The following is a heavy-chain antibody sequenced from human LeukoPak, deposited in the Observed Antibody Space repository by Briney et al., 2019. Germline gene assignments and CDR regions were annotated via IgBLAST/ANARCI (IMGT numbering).Heavy chain of an antibody. V-gene: IGHV3-30*18. D-gene: IGHD2-15*01. CDR3: AKDLGRGSSFYNYYHGMDV. CDR1: GFTFSDNG. J-gene: IGHJ6*02. Sequence: PGRSLRLSCEATGFTFSDNGIHWVRQAPGEGLEWVAAISNDGINKYYADSVKGRFTISRDNSKNTMDLQMTTLRPEDTAVYYCAKDLGRGSSFYNYYHGMDVWGQGTTVTVSS. CDR2: ISNDGINK.